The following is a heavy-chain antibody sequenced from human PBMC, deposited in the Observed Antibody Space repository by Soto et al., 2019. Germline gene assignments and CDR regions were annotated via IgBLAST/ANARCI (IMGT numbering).Heavy chain of an antibody. V-gene: IGHV1-18*01. J-gene: IGHJ4*02. CDR3: ARPRGYSYGFDY. CDR2: ISAYNGNT. Sequence: QVQLVQSGAAVKKPGASVKVSCKASGYTFPSYGISWVRQAPGQGLEWMGWISAYNGNTNYAQKLQGRVTMTTDTYTCIAYMELRSLTSDDTSVYFCARPRGYSYGFDYWGQGTLVTVSS. D-gene: IGHD5-18*01. CDR1: GYTFPSYG.